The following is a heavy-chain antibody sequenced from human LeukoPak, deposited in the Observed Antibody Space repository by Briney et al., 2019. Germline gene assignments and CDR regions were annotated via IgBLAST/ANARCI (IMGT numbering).Heavy chain of an antibody. CDR3: AKNRSSGWYDY. CDR2: ISGSGGGT. J-gene: IGHJ4*02. V-gene: IGHV3-23*01. Sequence: GGSLRLSCVASGFTFSSYAMSWVRQAPGKGLEWVSGISGSGGGTYYADSVKGRFTISRDNSKNTLYLKMNSLRAEDTAVYYCAKNRSSGWYDYWGQGTLVIVSS. CDR1: GFTFSSYA. D-gene: IGHD6-19*01.